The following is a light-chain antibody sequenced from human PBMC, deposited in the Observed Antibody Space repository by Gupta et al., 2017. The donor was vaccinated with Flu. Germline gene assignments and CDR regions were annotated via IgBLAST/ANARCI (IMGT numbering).Light chain of an antibody. CDR2: KAS. CDR3: QQYKSYPVT. CDR1: QRISSW. J-gene: IGKJ4*01. Sequence: DIQMTQSPSTLSTAVGDRVTITCRASQRISSWLAWYQQKPGKAPKFLIFKASNLESGVPSRFSGSGSGTEFTLTISSLQPDDFATYYCQQYKSYPVTFGGGTKVEIK. V-gene: IGKV1-5*03.